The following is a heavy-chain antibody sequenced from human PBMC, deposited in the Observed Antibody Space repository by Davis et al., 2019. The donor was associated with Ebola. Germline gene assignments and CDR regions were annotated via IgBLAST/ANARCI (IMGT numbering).Heavy chain of an antibody. D-gene: IGHD3-16*01. CDR1: GFTFSDYY. Sequence: GESLKISCAASGFTFSDYYMSWIRQAPGKGLEWVSYISSSSSTIYYADSVKGRFTISRDNSKNTIYLQMNSLRAEDTAVYYCARHYVYDYYMGLDVWGQGTTVTVSS. V-gene: IGHV3-11*04. J-gene: IGHJ6*02. CDR3: ARHYVYDYYMGLDV. CDR2: ISSSSSTI.